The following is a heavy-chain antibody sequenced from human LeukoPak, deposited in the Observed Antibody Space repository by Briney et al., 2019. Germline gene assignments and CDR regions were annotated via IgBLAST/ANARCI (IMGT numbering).Heavy chain of an antibody. J-gene: IGHJ5*02. Sequence: ASVKVSCKASGYTFTIYDINWVRQAPGQGLEWMGWSSDYDPDRNYAQKFQGRLTVTTDTSTSTAYMELRSLTSDDTAIYYCVRDYYCTSNTCHDCFDPWGQGTLVTVSS. D-gene: IGHD2-8*01. CDR2: SSDYDPDR. V-gene: IGHV1-18*01. CDR3: VRDYYCTSNTCHDCFDP. CDR1: GYTFTIYD.